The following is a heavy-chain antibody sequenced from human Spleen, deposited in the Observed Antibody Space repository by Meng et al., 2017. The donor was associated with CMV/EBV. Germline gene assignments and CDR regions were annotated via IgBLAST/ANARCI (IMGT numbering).Heavy chain of an antibody. CDR1: GFTFSSDW. J-gene: IGHJ4*02. CDR2: IKKDGSEK. CDR3: ARDYDRGLEY. Sequence: LSCAASGFTFSSDWMSWVRQAPGKGLEWVANIKKDGSEKYYVDSVKGRFTISRDNAKNSLYLQMNSLRAEDTAVYYCARDYDRGLEYWGQGTLVTVSS. V-gene: IGHV3-7*01. D-gene: IGHD3-10*01.